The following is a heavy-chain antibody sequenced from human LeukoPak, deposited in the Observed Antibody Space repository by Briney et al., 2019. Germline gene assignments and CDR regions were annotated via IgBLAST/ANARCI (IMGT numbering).Heavy chain of an antibody. J-gene: IGHJ4*02. V-gene: IGHV3-15*01. CDR2: IKTNAAGGTT. D-gene: IGHD3-9*01. CDR3: TTDLRWLSDN. CDR1: GFPFSYVW. Sequence: PGGSLRLSCVASGFPFSYVWMNWVRQAPGKGLEWVGRIKTNAAGGTTDYAAPVKGRFTISRDDSKNTLYLQLNSLKIEDTAVYYCTTDLRWLSDNWGQGTLVTVSS.